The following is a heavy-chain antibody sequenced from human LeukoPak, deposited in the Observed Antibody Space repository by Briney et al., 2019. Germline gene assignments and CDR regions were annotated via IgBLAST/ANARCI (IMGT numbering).Heavy chain of an antibody. V-gene: IGHV1-8*01. CDR1: GYTFTSYD. CDR3: ARDPPTYYYDSSGSY. CDR2: MNPNSGNT. D-gene: IGHD3-22*01. Sequence: ASVKVSCKASGYTFTSYDINWVRQATGQGLEWMGWMNPNSGNTGYAQKFQGRVTMTRNTSISTAYMELSSLRSEDTAAYYCARDPPTYYYDSSGSYWGQGTLVTVSS. J-gene: IGHJ4*02.